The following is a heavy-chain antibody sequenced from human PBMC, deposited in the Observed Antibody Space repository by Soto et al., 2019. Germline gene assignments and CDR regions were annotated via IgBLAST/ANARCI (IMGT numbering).Heavy chain of an antibody. CDR3: AKGPTIFGVVISYSFYYGLDV. V-gene: IGHV3-23*01. Sequence: GGSLRLSCAASRLPFSSYAMSWVRQAPGKWLEWVSAISSSGTSTYSADSVKGRFTISRDNSKNTLYLQMNSLRVEDTAVYYCAKGPTIFGVVISYSFYYGLDVWGQGXTVTVYS. J-gene: IGHJ6*02. D-gene: IGHD3-3*01. CDR2: ISSSGTST. CDR1: RLPFSSYA.